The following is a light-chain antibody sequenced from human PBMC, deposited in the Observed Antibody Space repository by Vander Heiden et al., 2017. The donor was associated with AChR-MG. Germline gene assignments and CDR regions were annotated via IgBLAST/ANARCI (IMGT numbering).Light chain of an antibody. V-gene: IGKV1-39*01. J-gene: IGKJ3*01. CDR2: AAS. CDR3: QQSNSTTFT. Sequence: DIQMTQSPSSLSASVGDRVTITCRASQSISSYLNWYQQKPGKAPKLLIYAASSLQSGVPSRFRGSGSGTDFTLTISSLQPEDFATYYCQQSNSTTFTFGPGTKVEIK. CDR1: QSISSY.